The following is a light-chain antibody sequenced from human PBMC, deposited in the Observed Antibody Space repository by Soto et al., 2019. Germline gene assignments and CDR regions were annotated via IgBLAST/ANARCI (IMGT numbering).Light chain of an antibody. CDR1: QSVNSS. V-gene: IGKV3-15*01. J-gene: IGKJ2*01. Sequence: EIVMTQSPATLSVSPGESATLSCRASQSVNSSLAWYQQKPGQAPRLLIYGASTRATGIPARFSGSGSGTEFTLTISSLQSEDFAVYYCHQYNDWPLYTFGQGTKLEIK. CDR2: GAS. CDR3: HQYNDWPLYT.